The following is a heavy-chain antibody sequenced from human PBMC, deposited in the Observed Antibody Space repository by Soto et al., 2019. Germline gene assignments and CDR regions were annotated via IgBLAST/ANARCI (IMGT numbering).Heavy chain of an antibody. CDR1: GFTFSDYY. D-gene: IGHD4-17*01. CDR3: ASAGYGDDYFDY. V-gene: IGHV3-11*01. J-gene: IGHJ4*02. CDR2: ISSSGSTI. Sequence: KAWGSLRLSCAASGFTFSDYYMSWIRQAPGKGLEWVSYISSSGSTIYYAHSVKGRFTTSRDNAKNSLYLQTNSLRAEDTAVYYCASAGYGDDYFDYWGQGTLVTVSS.